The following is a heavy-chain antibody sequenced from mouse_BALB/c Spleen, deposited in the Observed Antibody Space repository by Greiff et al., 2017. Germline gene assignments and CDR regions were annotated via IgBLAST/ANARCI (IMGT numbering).Heavy chain of an antibody. CDR3: ARAEGDYDGGYYYAMDY. CDR2: IDPYNGGT. CDR1: GYSFTDYN. D-gene: IGHD2-4*01. V-gene: IGHV1S135*01. Sequence: VQLKESGPELVKPGASVKVSCKASGYSFTDYNMYWVKQSHGKSLEWIGYIDPYNGGTSYNQKFKGKATLTVDKSSSTAFMHLNSLTSEDSAVYYCARAEGDYDGGYYYAMDYWGQGTSVTVSS. J-gene: IGHJ4*01.